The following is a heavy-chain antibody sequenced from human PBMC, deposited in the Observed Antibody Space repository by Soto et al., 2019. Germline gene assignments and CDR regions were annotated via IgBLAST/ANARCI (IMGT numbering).Heavy chain of an antibody. CDR1: GYTFTSYY. D-gene: IGHD7-27*01. CDR2: INPSGGST. J-gene: IGHJ5*02. Sequence: ASVKVSCKASGYTFTSYYMHWVRQAPGQGLEWMGIINPSGGSTSYAQKFQGRVTMTRDTSTSTVYMELSSLRSEDTAVYYCARDTFHNWGSYSYNWFDPWGQGTLVTVSP. CDR3: ARDTFHNWGSYSYNWFDP. V-gene: IGHV1-46*03.